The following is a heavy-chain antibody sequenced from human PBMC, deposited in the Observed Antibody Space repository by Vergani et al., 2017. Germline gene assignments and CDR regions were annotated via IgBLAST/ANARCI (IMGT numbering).Heavy chain of an antibody. CDR2: IYYSGST. J-gene: IGHJ3*02. D-gene: IGHD4-17*01. CDR1: GGSISSSSYY. V-gene: IGHV4-39*02. Sequence: QLQLQESGPGLVKPSETLSLTCTVSGGSISSSSYYWGWIRQPPGKGLEWIGSIYYSGSTYYNPSLKSRVTISVDTSKNQFSLKLSSVTAADTAVYYCARDYGDYGGAFYIWGQGTMVTVSS. CDR3: ARDYGDYGGAFYI.